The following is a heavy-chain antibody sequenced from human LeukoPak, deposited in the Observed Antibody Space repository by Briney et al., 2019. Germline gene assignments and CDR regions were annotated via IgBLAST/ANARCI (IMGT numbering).Heavy chain of an antibody. D-gene: IGHD3-10*01. CDR2: IYYSGST. Sequence: SETLSLTCTVSGGSITSSSYYWGWIRQPPGKGLEWIGSIYYSGSTHYNPSLKSRVTISVNTSKNQFSLKLSSVTAADTAVYYCARDHNQYYYGSGVSGGWFDPRGQGTLVTVSS. J-gene: IGHJ5*02. V-gene: IGHV4-39*07. CDR1: GGSITSSSYY. CDR3: ARDHNQYYYGSGVSGGWFDP.